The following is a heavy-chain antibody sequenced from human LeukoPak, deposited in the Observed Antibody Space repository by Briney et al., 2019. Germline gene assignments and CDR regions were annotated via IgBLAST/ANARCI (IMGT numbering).Heavy chain of an antibody. Sequence: PGGSLRLSCAASGFTVSSNYMSWVRQAPGKGLEWVSVIYSGGSTYYADSVKGRFTIFRDNSTNTLYLQMSSLRAEDTALYYCARLWGSIWAFDIWGQGTMVTVSS. CDR1: GFTVSSNY. D-gene: IGHD7-27*01. CDR3: ARLWGSIWAFDI. J-gene: IGHJ3*02. CDR2: IYSGGST. V-gene: IGHV3-66*04.